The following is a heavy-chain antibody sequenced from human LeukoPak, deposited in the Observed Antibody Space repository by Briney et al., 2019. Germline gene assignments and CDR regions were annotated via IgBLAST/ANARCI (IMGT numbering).Heavy chain of an antibody. CDR1: GFTFSSYV. CDR2: ISRGGGTT. Sequence: GGSLRLSCAASGFTFSSYVMSWVRQAPGKGLEWVSAISRGGGTTYYADSVKGRFTISRDNPKNTLYLQMTSLRAEDTAVYYCAKTSRAYSNYDSPFDYWGQGTLVTVSS. CDR3: AKTSRAYSNYDSPFDY. V-gene: IGHV3-23*01. D-gene: IGHD5-12*01. J-gene: IGHJ4*02.